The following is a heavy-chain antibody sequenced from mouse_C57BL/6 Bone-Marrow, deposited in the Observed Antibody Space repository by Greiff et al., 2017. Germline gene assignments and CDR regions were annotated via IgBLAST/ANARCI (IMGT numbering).Heavy chain of an antibody. V-gene: IGHV5-4*03. CDR1: GFTFSSYA. J-gene: IGHJ1*03. CDR2: ISDGGSYT. Sequence: EVKLVESGGGLVKPGGSLKLSCAASGFTFSSYAMSWVRQTPEKRLEWVATISDGGSYTYYPDNVKGRFPISRDNAKNNLYLQMSHLKSEDTAMYYCARVWRPYWYFDVWGTGTTVTVSS. CDR3: ARVWRPYWYFDV.